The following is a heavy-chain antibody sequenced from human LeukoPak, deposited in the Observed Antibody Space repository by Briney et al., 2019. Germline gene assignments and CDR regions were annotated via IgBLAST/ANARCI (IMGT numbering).Heavy chain of an antibody. CDR3: ARLGVPAAITDY. D-gene: IGHD2-2*02. CDR2: IYYSGST. J-gene: IGHJ4*02. CDR1: GGSISSSSYY. Sequence: LETLSLTCTVSGGSISSSSYYWGWIRQPPGKGLQWIGSIYYSGSTYYNPSLKSRVTISVDTSKNQFSLKLSSVTAADTAVYYCARLGVPAAITDYWGQGTLVTVSS. V-gene: IGHV4-39*07.